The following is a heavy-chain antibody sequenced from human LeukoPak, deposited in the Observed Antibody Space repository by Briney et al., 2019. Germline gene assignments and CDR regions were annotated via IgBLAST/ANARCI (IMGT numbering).Heavy chain of an antibody. D-gene: IGHD6-19*01. CDR1: GFTFSSYW. Sequence: GGSLRLSXAASGFTFSSYWMSWVRQAPGKGLEWVANIKQDGSERYYLDSVKGRFTISRDNAENSLYLQMNSLRVEDTAVYYCATEASSGLEDWGQGILVTVSS. CDR2: IKQDGSER. J-gene: IGHJ4*02. CDR3: ATEASSGLED. V-gene: IGHV3-7*01.